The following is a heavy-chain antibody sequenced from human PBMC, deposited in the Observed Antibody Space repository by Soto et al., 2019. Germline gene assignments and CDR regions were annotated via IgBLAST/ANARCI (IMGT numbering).Heavy chain of an antibody. D-gene: IGHD2-15*01. CDR3: AGETVVVVGHDRGNAFDI. J-gene: IGHJ3*02. CDR2: INQDGREK. CDR1: GFSFSSYW. Sequence: EVQVVESGGGLVQPGGSLRLSCAASGFSFSSYWMSWVRQAPGKGLEWVANINQDGREKYDVDSVEGRFTISRDNANNSMFLKMDSLRAEDTAVYSCAGETVVVVGHDRGNAFDIWGQGTMVTVSS. V-gene: IGHV3-7*01.